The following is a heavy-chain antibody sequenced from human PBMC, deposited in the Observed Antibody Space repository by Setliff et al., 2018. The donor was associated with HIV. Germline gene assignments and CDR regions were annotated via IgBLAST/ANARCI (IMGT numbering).Heavy chain of an antibody. CDR2: TYFRGGT. CDR3: ASRGIVEVTISMPDEYFVH. Sequence: SETLSLTCAVSGGSISGSYYWAWIRQPPGKGLEWIGSTYFRGGTYNNPSLENRFSISIDTSENQISLTLSSVTAADTATYYCASRGIVEVTISMPDEYFVHWGHGTLVTVSS. V-gene: IGHV4-39*01. D-gene: IGHD2-15*01. CDR1: GGSISGSYY. J-gene: IGHJ1*01.